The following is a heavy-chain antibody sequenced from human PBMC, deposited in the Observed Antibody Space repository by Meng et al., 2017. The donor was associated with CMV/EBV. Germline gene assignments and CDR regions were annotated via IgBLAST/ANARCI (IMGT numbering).Heavy chain of an antibody. D-gene: IGHD2-2*01. V-gene: IGHV3-7*03. CDR2: IKQDGSEK. CDR3: ACSSVSCPFPPTCRYGMDV. CDR1: GFTFSSYW. J-gene: IGHJ6*02. Sequence: GGSLRLSCAASGFTFSSYWMSWVRQAPGKGLEWVANIKQDGSEKYYVDSVKGRFTISRANSENTLYLQMNSLRAEDTAVYYCACSSVSCPFPPTCRYGMDVWGQGTTVTVSS.